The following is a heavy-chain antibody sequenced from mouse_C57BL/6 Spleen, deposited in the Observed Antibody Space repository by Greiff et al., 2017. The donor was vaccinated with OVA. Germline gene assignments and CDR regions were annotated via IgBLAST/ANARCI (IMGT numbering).Heavy chain of an antibody. Sequence: QVQLQQSGPELVKPGASVKISCKASGYAFSSSWMNWVKQRPGKGLEWIGRIYPGDGDTTYNGKFKGKATLTADKSSSTAYMQLSSLTSEDAAIDFCATQIYDDYDWFAYWGQGTLVTVSA. J-gene: IGHJ3*01. D-gene: IGHD2-4*01. V-gene: IGHV1-82*01. CDR3: ATQIYDDYDWFAY. CDR1: GYAFSSSW. CDR2: IYPGDGDT.